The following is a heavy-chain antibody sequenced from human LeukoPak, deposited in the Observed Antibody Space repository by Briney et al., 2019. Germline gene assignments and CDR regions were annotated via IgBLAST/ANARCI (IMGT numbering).Heavy chain of an antibody. CDR3: ARERKVAASRFDP. CDR1: GFTFSSYA. CDR2: ISYDGSNK. Sequence: GRSLRLSCAASGFTFSSYAMHWVRQAPGKGLEWVAVISYDGSNKYYADSVKGRFTISRDNSKNTLYLQMNSLRAEDTAVYYCARERKVAASRFDPWGQGTLVTVSS. V-gene: IGHV3-30*04. D-gene: IGHD2-15*01. J-gene: IGHJ5*02.